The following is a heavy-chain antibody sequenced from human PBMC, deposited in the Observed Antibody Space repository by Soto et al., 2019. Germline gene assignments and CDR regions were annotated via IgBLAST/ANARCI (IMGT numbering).Heavy chain of an antibody. CDR1: GFTFSSYA. Sequence: GGSLRLSCAASGFTFSSYAMSWVRQAPGKGLEWVSAISGSGGSTYYADSVKGRFTISRDNSKNTLYLQMNSLRAEDTAVYYCAKGPSPHIYYYYGMDVWGQGTTVTVSS. J-gene: IGHJ6*02. CDR3: AKGPSPHIYYYYGMDV. CDR2: ISGSGGST. V-gene: IGHV3-23*01.